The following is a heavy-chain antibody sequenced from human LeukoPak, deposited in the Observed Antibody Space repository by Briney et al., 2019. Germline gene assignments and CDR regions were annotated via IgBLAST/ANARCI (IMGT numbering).Heavy chain of an antibody. D-gene: IGHD4-17*01. CDR3: ARDDYGDNFDY. CDR1: GFTFSSYG. CDR2: IWYDGSNK. J-gene: IGHJ4*02. V-gene: IGHV3-33*01. Sequence: GGSLRLSCAASGFTFSSYGMHWVRQAPGKGLEWVAVIWYDGSNKYYADSVKGRFTISRDNSKNTLYLQMNSPRAEDTAVYYCARDDYGDNFDYWGQGTLVTVSS.